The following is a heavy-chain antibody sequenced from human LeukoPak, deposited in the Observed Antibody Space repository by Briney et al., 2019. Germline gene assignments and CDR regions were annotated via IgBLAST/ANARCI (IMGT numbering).Heavy chain of an antibody. V-gene: IGHV3-48*03. J-gene: IGHJ5*02. CDR1: GFTLSNYE. CDR2: ISSSGSPT. CDR3: ARGWFDL. Sequence: PGGSLRLSCAASGFTLSNYEMNWVRQSPGKGLEWLSYISSSGSPTFEAGSVKGRFTISRDNVNNLLYLQMNSLRDEDTSVYYCARGWFDLWGQGTLVTVSS.